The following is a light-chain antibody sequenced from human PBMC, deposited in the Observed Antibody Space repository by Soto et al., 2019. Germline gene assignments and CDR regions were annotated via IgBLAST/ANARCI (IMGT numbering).Light chain of an antibody. Sequence: DIQMTQSPSTLSASVGDRVTITCRASQSISVWLAWYQQKPGKAPKLLIYRASRLESGVPSRFSGSGSGTDFTLTISSLQPEDVATYYCQKYNSAPLTFGGGTKVDIK. CDR1: QSISVW. V-gene: IGKV1-5*03. J-gene: IGKJ4*01. CDR2: RAS. CDR3: QKYNSAPLT.